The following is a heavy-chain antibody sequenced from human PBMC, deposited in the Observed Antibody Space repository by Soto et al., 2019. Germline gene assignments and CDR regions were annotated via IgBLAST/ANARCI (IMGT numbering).Heavy chain of an antibody. J-gene: IGHJ5*02. CDR1: GCSVSSDPYY. V-gene: IGHV4-31*03. CDR3: ARADGAVAVYH. Sequence: QVQLQEAGPGLVKPSQTLTLTCTVSGCSVSSDPYYWSWIRQHPGKGLEWIGYIYYTGDTSYNPYLKSRGTISVDTSKNQFSLKLSSVTAADTAVYYCARADGAVAVYHWGQGTLVTVSS. D-gene: IGHD6-19*01. CDR2: IYYTGDT.